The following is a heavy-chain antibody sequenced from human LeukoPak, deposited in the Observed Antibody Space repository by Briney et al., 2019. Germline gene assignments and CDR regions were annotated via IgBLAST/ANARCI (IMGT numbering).Heavy chain of an antibody. J-gene: IGHJ4*02. CDR2: IIPIFGTA. CDR1: GGTFSSYA. D-gene: IGHD4-17*01. V-gene: IGHV1-69*13. CDR3: ATRDADYEYYFDY. Sequence: SVKVSCKASGGTFSSYATSWVRQAPGQGLEWMGGIIPIFGTANYAQKFQGRVTITADESTSTVYMEMRSLTSEDTAIFYCATRDADYEYYFDYWGQGTLVTVSS.